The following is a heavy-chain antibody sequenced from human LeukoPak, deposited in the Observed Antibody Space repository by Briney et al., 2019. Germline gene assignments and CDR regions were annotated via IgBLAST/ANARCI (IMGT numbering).Heavy chain of an antibody. CDR2: INGDGSRT. Sequence: GGSLRLSCAASGFTFSSDWMHWVRQAPGKGLVWVSRINGDGSRTNYADSVKGRFTISRDNAQNTLYLQMNSLRAEDTAVYYCARGRLGAYFFDYWGQGALVTVSS. V-gene: IGHV3-74*01. D-gene: IGHD3-16*01. CDR1: GFTFSSDW. J-gene: IGHJ4*02. CDR3: ARGRLGAYFFDY.